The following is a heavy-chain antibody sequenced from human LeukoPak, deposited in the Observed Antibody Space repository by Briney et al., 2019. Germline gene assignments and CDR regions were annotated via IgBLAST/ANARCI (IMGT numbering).Heavy chain of an antibody. Sequence: PSETLSLTCTVSGGSISSSSYYWGWIRQPPGKGLEWIGSIYYSGSTYYNPSLKSRVTISVDTSKNQFSLKLSSVTAADTAVYYCASFGTYYYDSSGYYYRNTPIDYWGQGTLVTVSS. CDR3: ASFGTYYYDSSGYYYRNTPIDY. V-gene: IGHV4-39*01. CDR2: IYYSGST. J-gene: IGHJ4*02. D-gene: IGHD3-22*01. CDR1: GGSISSSSYY.